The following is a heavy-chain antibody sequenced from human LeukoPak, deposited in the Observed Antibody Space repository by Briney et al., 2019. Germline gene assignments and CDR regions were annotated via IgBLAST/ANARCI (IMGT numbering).Heavy chain of an antibody. Sequence: SGGSLRLSCAASGFIFSDPYMDWVRQAPGKGLEWVGRIRNKAEGYTTEYAASVKGRFTISRDDSKNSLYLQMNSLTTEDTAVYYCARGGRQHAFDIWGQGTMVTVSS. J-gene: IGHJ3*02. V-gene: IGHV3-72*01. CDR2: IRNKAEGYTT. CDR1: GFIFSDPY. CDR3: ARGGRQHAFDI. D-gene: IGHD1-26*01.